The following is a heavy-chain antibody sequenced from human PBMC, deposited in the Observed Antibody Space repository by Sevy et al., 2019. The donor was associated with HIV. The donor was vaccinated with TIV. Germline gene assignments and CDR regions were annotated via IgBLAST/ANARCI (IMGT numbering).Heavy chain of an antibody. D-gene: IGHD2-2*01. J-gene: IGHJ4*02. CDR1: GGSISSYY. Sequence: SETLSLTCTISGGSISSYYWSWIRQPPGKGLEWIGYIYYSGSTNYNPSLKSRLTISVDTSKNQFSLKLSSVTAADTAVYYCAGDMLGYCSSTSCYAEGYFDYWGQGTLVTVSS. V-gene: IGHV4-59*01. CDR3: AGDMLGYCSSTSCYAEGYFDY. CDR2: IYYSGST.